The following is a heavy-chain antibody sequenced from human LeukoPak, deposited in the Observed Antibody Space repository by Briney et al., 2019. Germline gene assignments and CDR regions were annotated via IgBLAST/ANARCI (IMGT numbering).Heavy chain of an antibody. Sequence: QPGGSLRLSCAASGFTFDDYAMHWVRQAPGKGLEWVSLISGDGGSTFYADSVKGRFTISRDNSKNSLYLQMNSLRTEDTAFYYCAKGGCSGGSCYGMGVWGQGTTVTVSS. CDR3: AKGGCSGGSCYGMGV. D-gene: IGHD2-15*01. CDR1: GFTFDDYA. CDR2: ISGDGGST. J-gene: IGHJ6*02. V-gene: IGHV3-43*02.